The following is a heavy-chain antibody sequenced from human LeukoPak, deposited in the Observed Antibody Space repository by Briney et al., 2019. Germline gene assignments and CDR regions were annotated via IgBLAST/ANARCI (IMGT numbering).Heavy chain of an antibody. CDR3: ARVGYDSSGYYSHYYYYMDV. CDR2: MNHSGSA. CDR1: GGSFSGYY. Sequence: SETLSLTCAVYGGSFSGYYWTWIRQPPGKGLEWIGEMNHSGSANYNPSLKSRVTISLDTSKNQCSLRLSSVTAADTAVYYCARVGYDSSGYYSHYYYYMDVWGKGTTVTISS. J-gene: IGHJ6*03. V-gene: IGHV4-34*01. D-gene: IGHD3-22*01.